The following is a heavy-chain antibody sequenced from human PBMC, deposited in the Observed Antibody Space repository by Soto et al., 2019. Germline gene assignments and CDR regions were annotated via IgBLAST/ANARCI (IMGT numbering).Heavy chain of an antibody. CDR2: ISPDGSDV. V-gene: IGHV3-74*01. J-gene: IGHJ4*02. Sequence: XVSLRVYCVASGFPFTNYWMNWVRQTAGKGLMWVSRISPDGSDVGYADSVEGRFTVSRDNAKNTLYLQMHSLRAEDTAMYYCACWGHIVPVAPSDFDRWGQGTLVTV. CDR3: ACWGHIVPVAPSDFDR. D-gene: IGHD2-8*02. CDR1: GFPFTNYW.